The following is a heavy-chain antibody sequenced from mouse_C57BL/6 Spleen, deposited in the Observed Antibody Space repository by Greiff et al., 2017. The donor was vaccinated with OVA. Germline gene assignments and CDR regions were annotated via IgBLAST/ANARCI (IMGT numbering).Heavy chain of an antibody. CDR2: INPNNGGT. D-gene: IGHD1-1*01. J-gene: IGHJ2*01. CDR3: ARVPFITTVPLVDY. V-gene: IGHV1-26*01. Sequence: EVQLQQSGPELVKPGASVKISCKASGYTFTDYYMNWVKQSHGKSLEWIGDINPNNGGTSYNQKFKGKATLTVDKSSSTAYMELRSLTSEDSAVYYCARVPFITTVPLVDYWGQGTTLTVAS. CDR1: GYTFTDYY.